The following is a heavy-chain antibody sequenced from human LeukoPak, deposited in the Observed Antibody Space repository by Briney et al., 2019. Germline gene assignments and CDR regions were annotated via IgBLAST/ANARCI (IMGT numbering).Heavy chain of an antibody. J-gene: IGHJ4*02. CDR1: GFTFSSYS. V-gene: IGHV3-21*01. CDR3: ARAVRIWFGEPGYFDY. D-gene: IGHD3-10*01. CDR2: ISSSSSYI. Sequence: GGSLRLSCAASGFTFSSYSMNWVRQAPGKGLEWVSSISSSSSYIYYADSVKGRFTISRDNAKNSLYLQMNSLRAEDTAVYYCARAVRIWFGEPGYFDYWGQGTLVTVSS.